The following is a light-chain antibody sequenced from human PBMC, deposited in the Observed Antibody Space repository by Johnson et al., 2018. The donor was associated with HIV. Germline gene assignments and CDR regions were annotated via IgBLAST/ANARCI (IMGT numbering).Light chain of an antibody. CDR2: ENN. CDR3: GTWDSSLSAFV. Sequence: QSVLTQPPSVSAAPGQKVTISCSGSSSNIGSTSVSWYQQLPGTAPKLLIYENNKRPSGIPDRFSGSKSGTSATLGITGLPTGDEADYYCGTWDSSLSAFVFGTGTKVTVL. CDR1: SSNIGSTS. V-gene: IGLV1-51*02. J-gene: IGLJ1*01.